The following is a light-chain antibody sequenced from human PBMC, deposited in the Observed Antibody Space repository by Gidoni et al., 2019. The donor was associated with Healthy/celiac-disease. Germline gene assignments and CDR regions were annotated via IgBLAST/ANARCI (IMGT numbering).Light chain of an antibody. CDR1: SSDFGSYNR. Sequence: QSALTQPASVSGSPGQSITISCTGSSSDFGSYNRVSWYQQTPGTAPNLMISEVSNRPAGVSNRFSGSKSGNTASLTISGLQAEDESDYYCSSFTSSSIWVFGGGTKLTVL. J-gene: IGLJ3*02. V-gene: IGLV2-14*01. CDR3: SSFTSSSIWV. CDR2: EVS.